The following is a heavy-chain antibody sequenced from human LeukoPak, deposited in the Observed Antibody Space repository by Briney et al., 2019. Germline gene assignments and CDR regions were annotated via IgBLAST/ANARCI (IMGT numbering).Heavy chain of an antibody. CDR1: GGSFSGYY. D-gene: IGHD3-10*01. V-gene: IGHV4-34*01. CDR3: ARGRGYYYGSGYKTYYFDY. CDR2: INHSGST. J-gene: IGHJ4*02. Sequence: SETLSLTCAVYGGSFSGYYWSWIRQPPGKGLEWIGEINHSGSTNYNPPLKSRVTISVDTSKNQFSLKLSSVTAADTAVYYCARGRGYYYGSGYKTYYFDYWGQGTLVTVSS.